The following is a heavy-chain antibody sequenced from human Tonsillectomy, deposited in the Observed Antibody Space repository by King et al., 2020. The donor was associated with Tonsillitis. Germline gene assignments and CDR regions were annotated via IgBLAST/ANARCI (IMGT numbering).Heavy chain of an antibody. J-gene: IGHJ5*02. CDR2: ILHSGCT. CDR3: ARHPIWWSDRRSVWFDP. CDR1: GDSIRTDNYL. D-gene: IGHD2-8*02. V-gene: IGHV4-39*07. Sequence: QLQESGPGLVKPSETLSLSCSVSGDSIRTDNYLWGWIRQPPGQGLEWIGSILHSGCTYYNPSLRSRVTISVDTSKNRFSLKVRSVTAADTAVYYCARHPIWWSDRRSVWFDPWGQGTLVTVSS.